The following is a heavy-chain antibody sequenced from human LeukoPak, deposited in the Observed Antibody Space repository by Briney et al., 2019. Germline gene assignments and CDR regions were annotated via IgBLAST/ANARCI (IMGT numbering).Heavy chain of an antibody. D-gene: IGHD6-19*01. CDR3: ARDRRGWRDMYYFDY. CDR1: GYSISNGYY. V-gene: IGHV4-38-2*02. J-gene: IGHJ4*02. CDR2: INHSGGT. Sequence: SETVSLTCTVSGYSISNGYYWGGIRQPPGKGLEWIGEINHSGGTNYNPSLKSRVTISVDTSKNQFSLKLSSVTAADTAVYYCARDRRGWRDMYYFDYWGQGTLVTVSS.